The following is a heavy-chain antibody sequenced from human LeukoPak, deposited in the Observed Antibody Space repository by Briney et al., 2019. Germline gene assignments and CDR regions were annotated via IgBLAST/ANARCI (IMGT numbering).Heavy chain of an antibody. CDR3: AKILGSGVWYGFDI. CDR1: GGSISSYY. D-gene: IGHD2-21*01. J-gene: IGHJ3*02. CDR2: IYYSGST. Sequence: PSETLSLTCTVSGGSISSYYWSWIRQPPGKGLEWIGYIYYSGSTDYNPSLKSRVTISVDTSKNQFSLKLSSVTAADTAVYYCAKILGSGVWYGFDIWGQGTMVTVSS. V-gene: IGHV4-59*08.